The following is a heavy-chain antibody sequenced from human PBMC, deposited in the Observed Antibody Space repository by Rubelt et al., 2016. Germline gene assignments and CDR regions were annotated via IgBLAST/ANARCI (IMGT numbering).Heavy chain of an antibody. J-gene: IGHJ5*02. D-gene: IGHD6-13*01. Sequence: QVQLVQSGAEVKKPGSSVKVSCKASGGTFSSYAISWVRQAPGQGLEWMGGIIPIFGTANYPQKYQGRVTITADESTSTAYMGLSSLRSEDTAVYYCAREQQLVGGWFDPWGQGTLVTVSS. CDR1: GGTFSSYA. CDR2: IIPIFGTA. CDR3: AREQQLVGGWFDP. V-gene: IGHV1-69*01.